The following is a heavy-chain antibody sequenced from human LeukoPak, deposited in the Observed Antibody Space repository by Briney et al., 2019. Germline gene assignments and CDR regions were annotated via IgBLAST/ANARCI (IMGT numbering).Heavy chain of an antibody. Sequence: GGSLRLSCAASGFTFSSYEMNWVRRAPGKGLEWVSYISSSGSTIYYADSVKGRFTISRDNAKNSLYLQMNSLRAEDTAVYYCARVSYGSGWYGGAYFDYWGQGTLVTVSS. CDR3: ARVSYGSGWYGGAYFDY. J-gene: IGHJ4*02. CDR1: GFTFSSYE. V-gene: IGHV3-48*03. D-gene: IGHD6-19*01. CDR2: ISSSGSTI.